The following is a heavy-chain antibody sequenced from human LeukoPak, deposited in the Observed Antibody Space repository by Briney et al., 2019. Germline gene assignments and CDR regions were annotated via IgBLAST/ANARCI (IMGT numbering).Heavy chain of an antibody. CDR3: ARDAYDPPHYYMDV. J-gene: IGHJ6*03. CDR1: GFTFSSYS. CDR2: ISSSSSYI. V-gene: IGHV3-21*01. D-gene: IGHD3-3*01. Sequence: PGGSLRLSCAASGFTFSSYSMNWVRQAPGKRLEWVSSISSSSSYIYYADSVKGRFTISRDNAKNSLYLQMNSLRAEDTAVYYCARDAYDPPHYYMDVWGKGTTVTVSS.